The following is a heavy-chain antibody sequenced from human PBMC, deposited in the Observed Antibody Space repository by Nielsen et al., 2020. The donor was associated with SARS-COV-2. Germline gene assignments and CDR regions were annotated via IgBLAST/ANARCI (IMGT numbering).Heavy chain of an antibody. CDR2: IVPLRDTT. CDR3: ARGSRTYYDILTD. V-gene: IGHV1-69*04. D-gene: IGHD3-9*01. Sequence: SVKVSCKTSGGTFHNHAVTWVRQAPGQGLEWMGRIVPLRDTTSHAPNFQDRDTLTADKATSTAYMELSSLRSEDTAVYFCARGSRTYYDILTDWGQGTMVTVSS. J-gene: IGHJ3*01. CDR1: GGTFHNHA.